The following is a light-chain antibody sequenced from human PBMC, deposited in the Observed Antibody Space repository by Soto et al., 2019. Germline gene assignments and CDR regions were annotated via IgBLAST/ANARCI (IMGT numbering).Light chain of an antibody. CDR2: KAS. V-gene: IGKV1-5*03. CDR1: QSISSW. Sequence: DIQMTQSPSTLSASVGDSVTITCRASQSISSWLAWYQQKPGKATKLLIYKASTLKSGVPSRFSGSGSVTEFTLTISSLQPDDFATYYCQHDNSYSEAFGQGTKVDIK. CDR3: QHDNSYSEA. J-gene: IGKJ1*01.